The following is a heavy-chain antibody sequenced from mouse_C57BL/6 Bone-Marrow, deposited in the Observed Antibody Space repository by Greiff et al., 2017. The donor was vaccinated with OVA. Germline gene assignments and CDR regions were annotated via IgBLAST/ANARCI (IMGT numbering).Heavy chain of an antibody. CDR1: GYTFTSYG. J-gene: IGHJ2*01. CDR2: IYPRRGNT. Sequence: QVQLQQSGAELARPGASVKLSCKASGYTFTSYGISWVKQRTGQGLEWIGEIYPRRGNTYYNEKFKGKATLTADKSSSTAYVELRSLTSEDAAVYFCAGEDYDRGYWGQCRTLTVTS. D-gene: IGHD1-1*01. V-gene: IGHV1-81*01. CDR3: AGEDYDRGY.